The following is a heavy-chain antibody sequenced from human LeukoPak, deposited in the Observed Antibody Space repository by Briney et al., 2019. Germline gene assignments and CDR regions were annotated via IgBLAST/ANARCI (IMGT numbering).Heavy chain of an antibody. Sequence: GGSLRLSRAASGFTFDDYGMSWVRQAPGKGLEWVAFIQYNGTTKDYADSVKGRFTISRDNSKNTLSLQMNSLRAEDTALYYCVKDIRRGYNFGYDQFAYWGQGTLVTVSS. D-gene: IGHD5-18*01. J-gene: IGHJ4*02. CDR2: IQYNGTTK. V-gene: IGHV3-30*02. CDR3: VKDIRRGYNFGYDQFAY. CDR1: GFTFDDYG.